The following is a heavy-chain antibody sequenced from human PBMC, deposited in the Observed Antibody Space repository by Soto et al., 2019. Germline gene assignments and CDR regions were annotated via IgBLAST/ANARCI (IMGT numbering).Heavy chain of an antibody. CDR3: ARANRYSLS. Sequence: PSETLSLTCTVSGGSINNHYWSWIRQPPGKGLEWIGYIYYTGSTNYNPSLKSRVTMSVDTSKNQFSLNLTSLTAADTAIYYCARANRYSLSGGQGTLVPVSS. D-gene: IGHD1-1*01. V-gene: IGHV4-59*11. CDR2: IYYTGST. CDR1: GGSINNHY. J-gene: IGHJ4*02.